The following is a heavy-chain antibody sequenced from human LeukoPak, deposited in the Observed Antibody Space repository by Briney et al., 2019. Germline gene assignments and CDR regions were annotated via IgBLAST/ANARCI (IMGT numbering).Heavy chain of an antibody. V-gene: IGHV4-34*01. CDR1: GGSFSGYY. D-gene: IGHD3-22*01. Sequence: SETLSLTCAVYGGSFSGYYWSWIRQPPGKGLEWIGEINHSGSTNYNPSLKSRVTISVDTSKNQFSLKLSSVTAADTAVYYCARSRYYYDSSGSPRYFDLWGRGTLVTVSS. CDR3: ARSRYYYDSSGSPRYFDL. J-gene: IGHJ2*01. CDR2: INHSGST.